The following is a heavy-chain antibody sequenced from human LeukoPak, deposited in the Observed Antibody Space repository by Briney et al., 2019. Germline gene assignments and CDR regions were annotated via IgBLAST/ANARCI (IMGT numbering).Heavy chain of an antibody. J-gene: IGHJ4*02. D-gene: IGHD3-10*01. V-gene: IGHV1-2*02. CDR2: INPNSGGT. CDR3: ARDLLWFGESLAYYFDY. CDR1: GYTFTGYY. Sequence: ASVNVSCKASGYTFTGYYMHWVRQAPGQGLEWMGWINPNSGGTNYAQKFQGRVTMTRDTSISTAYMELSRLRSDDTAVYYCARDLLWFGESLAYYFDYWGQGTLVTVSS.